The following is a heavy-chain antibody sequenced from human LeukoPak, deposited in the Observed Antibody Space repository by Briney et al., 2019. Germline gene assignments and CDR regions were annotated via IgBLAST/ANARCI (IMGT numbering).Heavy chain of an antibody. CDR1: GFNFNDYD. CDR2: IGSSGDSST. D-gene: IGHD2-21*02. CDR3: GRNIGDCDSDTGPSWFDP. Sequence: PGRSLRLSCEASGFNFNDYDINWVRQSPGKGLEWLSSIGSSGDSSTYYADSIKGRFTISRDIAKNTVTLHLNGLRVDDTAVYYCGRNIGDCDSDTGPSWFDPWGQGTLVTVSS. J-gene: IGHJ5*02. V-gene: IGHV3-48*03.